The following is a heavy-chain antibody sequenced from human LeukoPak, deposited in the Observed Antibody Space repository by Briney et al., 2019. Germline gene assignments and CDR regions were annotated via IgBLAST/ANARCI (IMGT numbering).Heavy chain of an antibody. CDR2: IKSKTDGGTT. CDR1: GFTFSNAW. D-gene: IGHD1-26*01. Sequence: GGSLRLSCAASGFTFSNAWMSWVRQAPGKGLEWGGRIKSKTDGGTTDYAAPVKGRFTISRDDSKNTLYLQMNSLKTEDTAVYYCTTDSGSSFDAFDIWGQGTMVTVSS. V-gene: IGHV3-15*01. CDR3: TTDSGSSFDAFDI. J-gene: IGHJ3*02.